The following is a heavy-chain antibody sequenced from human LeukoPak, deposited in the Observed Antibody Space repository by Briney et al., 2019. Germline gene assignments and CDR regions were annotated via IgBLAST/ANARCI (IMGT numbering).Heavy chain of an antibody. J-gene: IGHJ5*02. CDR2: IYYSGST. CDR1: GGSISSYY. D-gene: IGHD1-1*01. Sequence: PSETLSLTCTVSGGSISSYYWSWIRQPPGKGLEWIGYIYYSGSTNYNPSLKSRVTISVDTSKNQFSLKLSSVTAADTAVYYCATTTGGPYNWFDPWGQGTLVTVSS. CDR3: ATTTGGPYNWFDP. V-gene: IGHV4-59*08.